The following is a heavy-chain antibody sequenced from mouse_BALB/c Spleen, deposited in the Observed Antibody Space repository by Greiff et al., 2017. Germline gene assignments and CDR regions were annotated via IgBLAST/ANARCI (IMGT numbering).Heavy chain of an antibody. V-gene: IGHV1-69*02. J-gene: IGHJ4*01. CDR3: TRSHYGSRALYAMDY. CDR1: GYTFTSYW. CDR2: IYPSDSYT. Sequence: QVQLQQPGAELVRPGASVKLSCKASGYTFTSYWINWVKQRPGQGLEWIGNIYPSDSYTNYNQKFKDKATLTVDKSSSTAYMQLSSPTSEDSAVYYCTRSHYGSRALYAMDYWGQGTSVTVSS. D-gene: IGHD1-1*01.